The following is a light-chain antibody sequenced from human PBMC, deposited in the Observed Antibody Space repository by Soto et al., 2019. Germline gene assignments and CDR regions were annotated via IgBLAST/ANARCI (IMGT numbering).Light chain of an antibody. CDR2: EVN. J-gene: IGLJ1*01. CDR1: HSDVGYYNY. Sequence: QSALTQPPSASGSPGQSVTISCTGTHSDVGYYNYVSWYQVHPGKGPKLIIYEVNKRPSGVPDRFSASKSANTASLTVSGLQAEDEAEYYCCSYGDNNYFVFGTGTKLTVL. V-gene: IGLV2-8*01. CDR3: CSYGDNNYFV.